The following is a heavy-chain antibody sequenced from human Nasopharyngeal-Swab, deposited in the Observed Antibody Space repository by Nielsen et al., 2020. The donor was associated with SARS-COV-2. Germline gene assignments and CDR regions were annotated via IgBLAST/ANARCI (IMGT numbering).Heavy chain of an antibody. Sequence: LKISCAASGFTFDDYAMHWVRQAPGKGLEWVSGISWNSGSIGYADSVKGRFTISRDNAKNSLYLQMNSLRAEDTALYYCAKDISLICTNGVCYTDGFDYWGQGTLVTVSS. D-gene: IGHD2-8*01. CDR1: GFTFDDYA. V-gene: IGHV3-9*01. CDR2: ISWNSGSI. J-gene: IGHJ4*02. CDR3: AKDISLICTNGVCYTDGFDY.